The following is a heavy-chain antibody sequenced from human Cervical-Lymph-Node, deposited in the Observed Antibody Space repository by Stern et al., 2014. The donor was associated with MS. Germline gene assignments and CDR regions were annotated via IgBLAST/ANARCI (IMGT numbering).Heavy chain of an antibody. CDR1: GGPFVGYY. J-gene: IGHJ4*02. CDR2: LNHRGTS. CDR3: ARIPYYFVGFDY. Sequence: QVQLQQWGAGLLKPSETLSLTCGISGGPFVGYYWNWVRQAPGKGLEWIGELNHRGTSHYNPSLKSRVTLSGDTSRNQFSLTLTSVTAADTAVYYCARIPYYFVGFDYWGQGTLVTVSS. D-gene: IGHD2/OR15-2a*01. V-gene: IGHV4-34*01.